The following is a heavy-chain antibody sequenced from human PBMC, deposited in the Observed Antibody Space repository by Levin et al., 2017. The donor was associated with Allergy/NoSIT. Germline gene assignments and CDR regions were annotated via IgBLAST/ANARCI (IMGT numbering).Heavy chain of an antibody. V-gene: IGHV3-48*01. J-gene: IGHJ4*02. D-gene: IGHD3-22*01. CDR3: ARDCHCDSGGYPMDH. CDR2: ISSTSNII. CDR1: GFTFRTFS. Sequence: GESLKISCAASGFTFRTFSMNWVRQAPGKGLEWLSYISSTSNIIYYAESMKGRLTISRDNGKNSLYLQINSLRAEDTAIYYCARDCHCDSGGYPMDHWGQGTLVTVSS.